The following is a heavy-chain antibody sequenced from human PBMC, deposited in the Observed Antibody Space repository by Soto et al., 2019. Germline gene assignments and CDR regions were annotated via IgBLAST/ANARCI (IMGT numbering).Heavy chain of an antibody. J-gene: IGHJ4*02. CDR1: GFTFSSYA. Sequence: GGSLRLSCAASGFTFSSYAMGWVRQGPGKGLEWVAVVSIGGSTHYADSVRGRFTISRDNSKNTLSLQMNSLTAEDTAVYFCAKRRGAGGHFGYWGQGALVTVSS. D-gene: IGHD2-15*01. V-gene: IGHV3-23*01. CDR3: AKRRGAGGHFGY. CDR2: VSIGGST.